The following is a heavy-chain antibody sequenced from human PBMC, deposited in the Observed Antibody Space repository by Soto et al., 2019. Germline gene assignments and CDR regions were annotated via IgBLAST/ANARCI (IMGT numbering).Heavy chain of an antibody. Sequence: QVQLQESGPGLVKPSETLSLTCTVSGGSISSYYWSWIRQPPGKGLEWIGYIYYSGSTNYNPSLKSRVTISVDTSKNQFSLKLSSVTAADTAVYYCAREIGYSGYDYGGWFDPWGQGTLVTVSS. J-gene: IGHJ5*02. V-gene: IGHV4-59*01. D-gene: IGHD5-12*01. CDR2: IYYSGST. CDR1: GGSISSYY. CDR3: AREIGYSGYDYGGWFDP.